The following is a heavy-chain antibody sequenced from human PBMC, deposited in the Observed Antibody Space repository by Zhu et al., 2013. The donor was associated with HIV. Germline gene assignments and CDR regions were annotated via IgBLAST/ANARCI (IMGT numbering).Heavy chain of an antibody. CDR1: GFTFTSSA. CDR2: IVVGSGNT. CDR3: AAVPITMIVVVIPH. Sequence: QLVQSGPEVKKPGTSVKVSCKASGFTFTSSAVQWVRQARGQRLEWIGWIVVGSGNTNYAQKFQERVTITRDMSTSTAYMELSSLRSEDTAVYYCAAVPITMIVVVIPHWGQGTLVTVSS. D-gene: IGHD3-22*01. V-gene: IGHV1-58*01. J-gene: IGHJ4*02.